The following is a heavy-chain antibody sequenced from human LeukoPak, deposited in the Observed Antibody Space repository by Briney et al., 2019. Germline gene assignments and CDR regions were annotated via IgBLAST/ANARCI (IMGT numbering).Heavy chain of an antibody. V-gene: IGHV3-30-3*01. CDR2: ISYDGSNK. CDR1: GFTFSSYA. CDR3: ARDSEAYYYDSSGYSPTLDY. D-gene: IGHD3-22*01. J-gene: IGHJ4*02. Sequence: GRSLRLSCAASGFTFSSYAMHWVRQALGKGLEWVAVISYDGSNKYYADSVKGRFTISRDNSKNTLYLQMNSLRAEDTAVYYCARDSEAYYYDSSGYSPTLDYWGQGTLVTVSS.